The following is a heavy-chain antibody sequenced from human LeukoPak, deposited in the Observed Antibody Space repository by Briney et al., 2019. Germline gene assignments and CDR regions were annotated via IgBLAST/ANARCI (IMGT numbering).Heavy chain of an antibody. Sequence: ASVKVSFKASGYTFTDYGVSWVRQAPGHGLEWMGWISANSGKTNYAQKFQGRVTMTTDTYTRTVYMELRSLTSDDTAMYYCARDGDYSTSGWLGTFDIGGQGTLVTVSS. CDR3: ARDGDYSTSGWLGTFDI. J-gene: IGHJ3*02. CDR2: ISANSGKT. V-gene: IGHV1-18*01. D-gene: IGHD6-19*01. CDR1: GYTFTDYG.